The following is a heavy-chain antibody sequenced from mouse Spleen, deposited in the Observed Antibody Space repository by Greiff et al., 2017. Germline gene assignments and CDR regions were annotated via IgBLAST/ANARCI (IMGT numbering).Heavy chain of an antibody. Sequence: EVQLQESGGGLVQPGGSMKLSCVASGFTFSNYWMNWVRQSPEKGLEWVAQIRLKSDNYATHYAESVKGRFTISRDDSKSSVYLQMNNLRAEDTGIYYCTDSSGLGSFAYWGQGTLVTVSA. CDR1: GFTFSNYW. CDR2: IRLKSDNYAT. J-gene: IGHJ3*01. D-gene: IGHD3-2*02. CDR3: TDSSGLGSFAY. V-gene: IGHV6-3*01.